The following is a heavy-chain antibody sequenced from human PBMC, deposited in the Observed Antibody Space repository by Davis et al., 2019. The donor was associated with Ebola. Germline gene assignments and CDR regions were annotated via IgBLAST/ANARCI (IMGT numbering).Heavy chain of an antibody. J-gene: IGHJ4*02. CDR3: LGDPNWAFGY. CDR2: INYAGTCT. V-gene: IGHV3-23*01. D-gene: IGHD7-27*01. Sequence: GESLKISCEASGFSISNIDMNWVRQAPGKGLEYVSNINYAGTCTSYADSVKGRFSVSRDNSKNTLYLEMNSLKFEDTAIYYCLGDPNWAFGYWGQGTLVTVSS. CDR1: GFSISNID.